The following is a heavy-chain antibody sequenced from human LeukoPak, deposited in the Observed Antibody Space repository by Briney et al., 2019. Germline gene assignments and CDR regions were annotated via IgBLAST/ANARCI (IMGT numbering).Heavy chain of an antibody. D-gene: IGHD3-16*02. CDR1: GFTFSSYW. J-gene: IGHJ4*02. V-gene: IGHV3-7*01. CDR3: ARDFFAFGGVIALLDY. Sequence: PGGSLRLSCAASGFTFSSYWMNWVRQAPGKGLEWVANIKQDGSEEYYVDSVKGRFTISRDNAKNSLYLQMNSLRAEDTAVYYCARDFFAFGGVIALLDYWDQGTLVTVSS. CDR2: IKQDGSEE.